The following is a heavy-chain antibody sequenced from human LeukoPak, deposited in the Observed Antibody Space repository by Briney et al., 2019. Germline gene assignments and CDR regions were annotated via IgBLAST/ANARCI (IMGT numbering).Heavy chain of an antibody. V-gene: IGHV1-24*01. Sequence: GASVKVSCKVSGYTLTELSMHWVRQAPGEGLEWMGGFDPEDGETIYAQKFQGRVTMTEDTSTDTAYMELSSLRSEDTAVYYCATTSWRGIYPFDYWGQGTLVTVSS. CDR3: ATTSWRGIYPFDY. D-gene: IGHD5-12*01. CDR2: FDPEDGET. J-gene: IGHJ4*02. CDR1: GYTLTELS.